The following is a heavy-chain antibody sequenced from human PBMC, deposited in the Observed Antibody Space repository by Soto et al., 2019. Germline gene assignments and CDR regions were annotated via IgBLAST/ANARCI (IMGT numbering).Heavy chain of an antibody. CDR1: GFTFSSYA. D-gene: IGHD2-15*01. CDR3: AKDSGSNKLPNFDY. J-gene: IGHJ4*02. Sequence: GGPLRLSCAASGFTFSSYAMSWVRQAPGKGLEWVSAISGSGGSTYYADSVKGRFTISRDNSKNTLYLQMNSLRAEDTAVYYCAKDSGSNKLPNFDYWGQGTLVTVSS. V-gene: IGHV3-23*01. CDR2: ISGSGGST.